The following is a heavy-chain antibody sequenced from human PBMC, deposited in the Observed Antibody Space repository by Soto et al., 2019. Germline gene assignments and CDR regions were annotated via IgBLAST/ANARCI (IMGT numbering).Heavy chain of an antibody. CDR2: IDPSDSYT. V-gene: IGHV5-10-1*01. CDR1: GYSLTSYW. CDR3: ARHGVAAAEMDV. Sequence: PGESLKISCKGSGYSLTSYWISWVRQMPGKGLEWMGRIDPSDSYTNYSPSFQGHVTISADKSISTAYLQWSSLKASDTAMYYCARHGVAAAEMDVWGQGTTVTVSS. J-gene: IGHJ6*02. D-gene: IGHD6-13*01.